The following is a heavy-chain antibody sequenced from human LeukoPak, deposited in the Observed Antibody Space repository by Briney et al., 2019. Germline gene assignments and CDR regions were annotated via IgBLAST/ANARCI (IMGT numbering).Heavy chain of an antibody. CDR1: GYSLTGYY. J-gene: IGHJ5*02. D-gene: IGHD3-3*01. CDR3: ARAHKFWNEDWFDP. V-gene: IGHV1-2*02. Sequence: ASVKVSCKASGYSLTGYYMHWVRQAPGQGLEWMGWLNPNTGGTNYAQKFQGRVTMTRDTSISTAYMELSRLKSDDTAVYYCARAHKFWNEDWFDPWGQGTLVTVSS. CDR2: LNPNTGGT.